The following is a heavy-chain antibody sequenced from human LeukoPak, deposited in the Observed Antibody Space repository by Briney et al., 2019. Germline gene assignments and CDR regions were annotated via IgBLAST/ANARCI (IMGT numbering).Heavy chain of an antibody. CDR2: IRYNGNNQ. V-gene: IGHV3-30*02. Sequence: GGSLRLSCAASGFTFNNYGMHWVRQAPGKGLEWVAFIRYNGNNQYYADSVKGRFTISRDNSKNTLYLQMNSLRAEDTAVYYCARVGYYYDSSGYYMDVWGKGTTVTVSS. CDR3: ARVGYYYDSSGYYMDV. CDR1: GFTFNNYG. J-gene: IGHJ6*03. D-gene: IGHD3-22*01.